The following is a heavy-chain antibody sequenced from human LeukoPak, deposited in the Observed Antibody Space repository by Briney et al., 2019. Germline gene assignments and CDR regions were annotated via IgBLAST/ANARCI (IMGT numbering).Heavy chain of an antibody. CDR2: IQYEGIDK. Sequence: GGSLRLSCAASAFTFGSYDMHWVRQAPGKGLEWVASIQYEGIDKTYADSVKGRFTVSRDNSKHRLYLQMSSLGPEDTALYYGTRPTDSPNYDCEYWGQGTLVTVS. CDR1: AFTFGSYD. D-gene: IGHD1-7*01. CDR3: TRPTDSPNYDCEY. V-gene: IGHV3-30*02. J-gene: IGHJ4*02.